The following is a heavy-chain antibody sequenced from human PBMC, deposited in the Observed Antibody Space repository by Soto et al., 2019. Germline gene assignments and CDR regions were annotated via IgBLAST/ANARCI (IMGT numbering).Heavy chain of an antibody. CDR2: INTKTGGT. J-gene: IGHJ5*02. CDR3: ARVGPTGWFDP. V-gene: IGHV1-2*02. Sequence: QVHLVQSGAEVKKPGASVKVSCKASGYSFTDYYMHWVRQAPGQGLEWMGWINTKTGGTNYAQRVQGRVTMTGDTSINTAYMELSRQRSDDTAVYYCARVGPTGWFDPWGQGTVVTVSS. CDR1: GYSFTDYY.